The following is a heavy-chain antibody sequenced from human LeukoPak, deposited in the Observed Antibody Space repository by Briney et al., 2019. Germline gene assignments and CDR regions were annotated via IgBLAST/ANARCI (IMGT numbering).Heavy chain of an antibody. Sequence: GASVKVSCKASGYTFTGYYMHWVRQAPGQGLEWMGWINPNSGGTNYAQKFQGRVTMTRDTSISTAYMELSRLRSDDTAVYYCARDRRIVGGYYFDYWGQGTLVTVSS. CDR1: GYTFTGYY. D-gene: IGHD1-26*01. CDR2: INPNSGGT. J-gene: IGHJ4*02. CDR3: ARDRRIVGGYYFDY. V-gene: IGHV1-2*02.